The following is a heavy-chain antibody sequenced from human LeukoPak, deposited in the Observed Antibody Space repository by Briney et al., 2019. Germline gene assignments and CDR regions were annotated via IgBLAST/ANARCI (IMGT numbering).Heavy chain of an antibody. J-gene: IGHJ3*02. Sequence: ASVKVSCKASGYTFTSYDINWVRQATGQGLEWMGWMNPNSGNTGYAQKFQGRVTITRNTSISTAYMELSSLRSEDTAVYYCATAQSIVVVTAYAFDIWGQGTMVTVSS. CDR2: MNPNSGNT. CDR3: ATAQSIVVVTAYAFDI. D-gene: IGHD2-21*02. CDR1: GYTFTSYD. V-gene: IGHV1-8*03.